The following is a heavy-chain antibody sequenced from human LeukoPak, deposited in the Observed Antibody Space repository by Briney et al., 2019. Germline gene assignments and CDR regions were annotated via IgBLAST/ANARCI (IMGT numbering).Heavy chain of an antibody. J-gene: IGHJ4*02. Sequence: ASVKVSCKASGYTFTGYYMHWVRQAPGQGLEWMGWINPNGGGTNYAQQFQGRVTMTSDMSISTAYMELSSLRSDDTAVYYCARDSYSGSYYYWGQGTLVTVSS. D-gene: IGHD1-26*01. V-gene: IGHV1-2*02. CDR3: ARDSYSGSYYY. CDR2: INPNGGGT. CDR1: GYTFTGYY.